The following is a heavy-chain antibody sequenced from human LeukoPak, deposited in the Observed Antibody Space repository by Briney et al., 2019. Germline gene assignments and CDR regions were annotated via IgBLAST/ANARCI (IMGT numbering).Heavy chain of an antibody. D-gene: IGHD5-12*01. J-gene: IGHJ2*01. V-gene: IGHV4-61*01. Sequence: PSETLSLTCTVSGGSVSNGNYYWSWIRQPPGEGLEWIGYLYYSGSTNYNPSLKSRVTISIDTSKNQFSLKLSSVTAADTAVYYCARDRVGGYDYAYFDLWGRGTLVTVSS. CDR2: LYYSGST. CDR3: ARDRVGGYDYAYFDL. CDR1: GGSVSNGNYY.